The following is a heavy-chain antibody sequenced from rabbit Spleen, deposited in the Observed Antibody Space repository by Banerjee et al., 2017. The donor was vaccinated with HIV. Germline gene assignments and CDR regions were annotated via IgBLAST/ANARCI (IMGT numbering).Heavy chain of an antibody. CDR2: IYTGSSGGT. Sequence: QEQLEESGGGLVKPGASLTLTCTASGFDFSSNYYMCWVRQAPGKGLEWIACIYTGSSGGTYYANWAKGRFTISKTSSTTVTLQMTSLTAAHTATYFCARDRGSGWGDAIDPWGPGTLVT. D-gene: IGHD4-1*01. CDR1: GFDFSSNYY. J-gene: IGHJ2*01. CDR3: ARDRGSGWGDAIDP. V-gene: IGHV1S45*01.